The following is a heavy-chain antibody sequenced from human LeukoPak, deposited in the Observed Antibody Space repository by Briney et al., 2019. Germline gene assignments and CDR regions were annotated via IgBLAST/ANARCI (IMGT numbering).Heavy chain of an antibody. CDR1: GGSFSGYY. V-gene: IGHV4-34*01. CDR2: INHSGST. Sequence: SETLSLTCAVYGGSFSGYYWSWIRQPPGKGLEWIGEINHSGSTNYNPSLKSRVTISVDTSKNQFSLKLSSVTAADTAVYYCARTIDYWGQGTLVTVSS. J-gene: IGHJ4*02. CDR3: ARTIDY.